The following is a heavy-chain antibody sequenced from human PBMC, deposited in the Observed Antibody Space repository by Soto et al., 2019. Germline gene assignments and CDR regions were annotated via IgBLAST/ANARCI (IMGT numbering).Heavy chain of an antibody. Sequence: SETLSLTCTVSGGSISSGGYYWSWIRQHPGKGLEWIGYIYYSGSTYYNPSLKSRVTISVDTSKNQFSLKLTSVTAEDTALYYCVRDQDTYGQAVFDSWGQGTLVTVSS. J-gene: IGHJ4*02. D-gene: IGHD2-15*01. CDR3: VRDQDTYGQAVFDS. V-gene: IGHV4-31*03. CDR1: GGSISSGGYY. CDR2: IYYSGST.